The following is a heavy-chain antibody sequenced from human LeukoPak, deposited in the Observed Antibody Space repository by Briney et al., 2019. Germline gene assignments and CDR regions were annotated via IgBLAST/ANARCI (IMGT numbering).Heavy chain of an antibody. Sequence: GGSLRLSCAASGFTFSSYAMSWVRQAPGKGLEWVSATSGSGGSTYYADSVKGRFTISRDNSKNTLYLQMNSLRAEDTAIYYCAKKWELDGYFDYWGQGTLVTVSS. CDR3: AKKWELDGYFDY. V-gene: IGHV3-23*01. D-gene: IGHD1-26*01. J-gene: IGHJ4*02. CDR1: GFTFSSYA. CDR2: TSGSGGST.